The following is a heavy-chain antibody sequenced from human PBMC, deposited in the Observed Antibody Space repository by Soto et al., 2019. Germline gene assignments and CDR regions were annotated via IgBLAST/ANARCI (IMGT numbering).Heavy chain of an antibody. CDR2: TSNDGINT. D-gene: IGHD1-1*01. Sequence: QVQLVESGGGVVQPGRSLRLSCAASAFTLSKFVMHWVRQAPGKGLDWLAVTSNDGINTYYAGSVKGRFTISRDNSKNMVYLQMNSLRDEYTAVYYCARGNMDVWGQGTTVIVSS. CDR3: ARGNMDV. V-gene: IGHV3-30*14. CDR1: AFTLSKFV. J-gene: IGHJ6*02.